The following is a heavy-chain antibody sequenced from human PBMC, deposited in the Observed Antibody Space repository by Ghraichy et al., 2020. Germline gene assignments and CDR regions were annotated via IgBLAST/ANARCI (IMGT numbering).Heavy chain of an antibody. V-gene: IGHV3-53*01. J-gene: IGHJ4*02. CDR2: TQSDGTT. D-gene: IGHD4-17*01. Sequence: GGSLRLSCAASGFTVSSTYMAWFRQAPGKGLDWVSITQSDGTTYYGDSVKGRFIVSKDTSQNTLYLQMNSLRVEDTAVYYCAKKRADFGDHSYFDYWGQRTLVTVSS. CDR3: AKKRADFGDHSYFDY. CDR1: GFTVSSTY.